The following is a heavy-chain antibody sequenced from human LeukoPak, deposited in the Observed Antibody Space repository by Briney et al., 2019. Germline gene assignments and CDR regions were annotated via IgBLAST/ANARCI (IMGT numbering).Heavy chain of an antibody. J-gene: IGHJ4*02. CDR1: GYTFTSYG. CDR2: ISVYNGNT. D-gene: IGHD4-17*01. CDR3: TRGKGNYGDPASFDY. Sequence: ASVKVSCKASGYTFTSYGISWVRQAPGQGLEWMGWISVYNGNTNYAQKLQGRVTTTTDTSTSTAYMEVRSLRSDDTAVYYCTRGKGNYGDPASFDYWGQGTLVTVSS. V-gene: IGHV1-18*01.